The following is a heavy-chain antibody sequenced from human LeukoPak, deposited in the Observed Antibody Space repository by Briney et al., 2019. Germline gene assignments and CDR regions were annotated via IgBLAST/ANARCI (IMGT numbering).Heavy chain of an antibody. CDR2: ISSSGSTI. V-gene: IGHV3-11*04. CDR1: GFTFSDYY. CDR3: ARDSSDAFDI. Sequence: TGGSLRLSCAPSGFTFSDYYMSWIRQAPGKGLEWVSHISSSGSTIYYADSVKGRFTISRDNAKNSQYLQMNSLRAEDTAVYYCARDSSDAFDIWGQGTMVTVSS. J-gene: IGHJ3*02.